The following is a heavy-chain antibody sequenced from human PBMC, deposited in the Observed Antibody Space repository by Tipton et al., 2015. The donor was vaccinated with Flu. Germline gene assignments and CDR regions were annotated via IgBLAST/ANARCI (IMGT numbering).Heavy chain of an antibody. Sequence: TLSLTCTISGHSISSSSDYWGWIRQPPGKGLEWIGSIYYSGSAYYNPSLGSRVTVSVDTSKNQFSLKLSSVTVTDTAMYYCAKHLGRGQYHNSGRRWFDPWGQGTLVTVSS. V-gene: IGHV4-39*01. CDR1: GHSISSSSDY. CDR3: AKHLGRGQYHNSGRRWFDP. CDR2: IYYSGSA. D-gene: IGHD3-22*01. J-gene: IGHJ5*02.